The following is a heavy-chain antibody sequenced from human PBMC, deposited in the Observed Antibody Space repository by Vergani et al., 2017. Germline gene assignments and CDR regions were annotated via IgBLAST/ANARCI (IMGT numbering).Heavy chain of an antibody. CDR1: GFTFSSYT. CDR2: ITSSSSYT. J-gene: IGHJ6*02. D-gene: IGHD2-15*01. Sequence: EVQLVESGGGLVKPGGSLRLSCAASGFTFSSYTMNWVRQAPGKGLEWVSSITSSSSYTYYADSVKGRFTISRDNAKNSLYLQVNSLRAEDTAVYYCARDSGYCRGVSGYYCGMDVWGQGTTVTVSS. CDR3: ARDSGYCRGVSGYYCGMDV. V-gene: IGHV3-21*01.